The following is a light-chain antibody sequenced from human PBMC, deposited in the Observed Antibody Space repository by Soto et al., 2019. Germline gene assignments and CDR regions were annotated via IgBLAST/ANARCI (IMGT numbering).Light chain of an antibody. CDR2: NVN. V-gene: IGLV2-18*02. CDR1: SSDVGSYDY. Sequence: QSVLIQPPSVSGSPGQSVTISCTGTSSDVGSYDYVSWYQQHPGTVPKPMIYNVNTRPSGVPDRFSGSKSGNTASMTISGLQAEDEADYNCSSYTSTNHVVFGGGTKLTVL. CDR3: SSYTSTNHVV. J-gene: IGLJ2*01.